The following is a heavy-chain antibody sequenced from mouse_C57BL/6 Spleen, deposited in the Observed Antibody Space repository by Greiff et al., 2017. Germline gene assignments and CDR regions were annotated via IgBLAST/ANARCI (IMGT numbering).Heavy chain of an antibody. J-gene: IGHJ1*03. D-gene: IGHD1-1*01. CDR2: ISGGGGNT. CDR1: GFTFSSYT. V-gene: IGHV5-9*01. Sequence: EVQGVESGGGLVKPGGSLKLSCAASGFTFSSYTMSWVRQTPEKRLEWVATISGGGGNTYYPDSVKGRFTISRDNAKNTLYLQMSSLRSEDTALYYCARKFITTAHWYFDVWGTGTTVTVSS. CDR3: ARKFITTAHWYFDV.